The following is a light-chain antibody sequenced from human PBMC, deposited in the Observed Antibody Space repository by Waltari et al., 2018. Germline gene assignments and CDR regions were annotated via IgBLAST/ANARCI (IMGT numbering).Light chain of an antibody. CDR3: YSTDSSGNHRRV. J-gene: IGLJ2*01. V-gene: IGLV3-10*01. Sequence: SYELTQPPSVSVSPGQTARITCPGDALPKNYAYWYQQKSGQAPVKVISEDSKRPSTIPERFSGSSSGTMATLIISGAQVEDEADYYCYSTDSSGNHRRVFGGGTKLTVL. CDR1: ALPKNY. CDR2: EDS.